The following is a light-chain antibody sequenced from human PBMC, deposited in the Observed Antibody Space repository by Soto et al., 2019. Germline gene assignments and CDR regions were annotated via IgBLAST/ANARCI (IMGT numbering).Light chain of an antibody. J-gene: IGKJ2*01. Sequence: EIVLTQSPGTLSLSPGERATLSCRASQSVSSSYLAWYQQKPGQAPRLLIYGASSRATGIPDRFSGSGSGPDFTLTISRLEPEDFAVYYCQQYGSSLYVAFGQGTKLEIK. CDR3: QQYGSSLYVA. V-gene: IGKV3-20*01. CDR2: GAS. CDR1: QSVSSSY.